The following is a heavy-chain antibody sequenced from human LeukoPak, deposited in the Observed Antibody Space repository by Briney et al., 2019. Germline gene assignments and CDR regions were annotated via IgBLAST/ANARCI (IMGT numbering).Heavy chain of an antibody. CDR3: AREKDGYGYLAFDY. CDR1: GGTFTSYA. Sequence: ASVKVSCKASGGTFTSYAISWVRQAPGQGLEWMGGIIPIFGTANYAQKFQGRVTITADESTSTAYMELSSLRSEDTAVYYCAREKDGYGYLAFDYWGQGTLVTVSS. CDR2: IIPIFGTA. J-gene: IGHJ4*02. D-gene: IGHD5-18*01. V-gene: IGHV1-69*13.